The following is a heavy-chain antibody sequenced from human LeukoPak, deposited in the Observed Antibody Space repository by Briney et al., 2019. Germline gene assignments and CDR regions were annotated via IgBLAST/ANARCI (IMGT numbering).Heavy chain of an antibody. CDR2: IYYSGST. J-gene: IGHJ4*02. D-gene: IGHD6-19*01. CDR3: ARSFAEWLDTAGPYYFDX. V-gene: IGHV4-39*07. Sequence: NPSETLSLTCTVSGGSISSSSYYWGWIRQPPGKGLEWIGSIYYSGSTYYNPSLKSRVTISVDTSKNQFSLKLSSVTAADTAVYYCARSFAEWLDTAGPYYFDXXXQGTLVTVSS. CDR1: GGSISSSSYY.